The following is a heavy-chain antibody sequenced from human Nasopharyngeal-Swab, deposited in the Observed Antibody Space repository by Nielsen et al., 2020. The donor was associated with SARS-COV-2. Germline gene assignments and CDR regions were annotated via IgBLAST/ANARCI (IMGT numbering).Heavy chain of an antibody. Sequence: SETLSLTCAVYGGSFSGYYWSWIRQPPGKGLEWIGEINHSGSTNYNPSLKSRVTISVDTSKNQFSLKLNSVTAADTAVYYCARGRSSGWFHYYFDYWGQGTLVTVSS. V-gene: IGHV4-34*01. CDR3: ARGRSSGWFHYYFDY. CDR1: GGSFSGYY. D-gene: IGHD6-19*01. J-gene: IGHJ4*02. CDR2: INHSGST.